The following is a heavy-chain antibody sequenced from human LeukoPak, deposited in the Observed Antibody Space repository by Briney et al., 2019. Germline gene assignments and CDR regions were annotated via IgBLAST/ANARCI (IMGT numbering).Heavy chain of an antibody. Sequence: PSETLSLTCTVSGDSISSYYWSWIRQPPGKGLEWIGYIYYSGTTNYNPSLKSRVTISVDTSKNQFSLKLSSVTAADTAVYYCATGGGSPTYYFDYWGQGTLVTVSS. CDR1: GDSISSYY. J-gene: IGHJ4*02. D-gene: IGHD3-10*01. CDR2: IYYSGTT. V-gene: IGHV4-59*01. CDR3: ATGGGSPTYYFDY.